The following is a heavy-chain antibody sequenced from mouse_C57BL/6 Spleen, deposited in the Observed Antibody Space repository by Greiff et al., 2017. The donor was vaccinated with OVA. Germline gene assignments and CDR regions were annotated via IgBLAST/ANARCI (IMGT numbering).Heavy chain of an antibody. V-gene: IGHV5-12*01. CDR2: ISNGGGST. D-gene: IGHD1-1*01. Sequence: EVKVEESGGGLVQPGGSLKLSCAASGFTFSDYYMYWVRQTPEKRLEWVAYISNGGGSTYYPDTVKGRFTISRDNAKNTLYLQMSRLKSEDTAMYYCASLTTVVADYYAMDYWGQGTSVTVSS. CDR3: ASLTTVVADYYAMDY. CDR1: GFTFSDYY. J-gene: IGHJ4*01.